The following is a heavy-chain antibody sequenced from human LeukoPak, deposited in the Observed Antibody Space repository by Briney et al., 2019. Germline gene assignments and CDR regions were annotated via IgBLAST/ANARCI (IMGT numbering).Heavy chain of an antibody. CDR1: GGSISSADYY. Sequence: PSQTLSLTCTVSGGSISSADYYWSWIRQHPRKGLEWIGYIYYSGSTYYNPSLKSRVTISLDTSKNQFSLKLSSVTAADTAVYYCARVGGSGTEYFQHWGQGTLVTVSS. J-gene: IGHJ1*01. V-gene: IGHV4-31*03. D-gene: IGHD3-10*01. CDR2: IYYSGST. CDR3: ARVGGSGTEYFQH.